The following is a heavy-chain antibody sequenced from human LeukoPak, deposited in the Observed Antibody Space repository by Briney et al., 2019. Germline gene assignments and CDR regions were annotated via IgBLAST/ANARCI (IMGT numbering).Heavy chain of an antibody. J-gene: IGHJ1*01. CDR3: TKSEYFQH. CDR2: IYPGDSDT. Sequence: GESLKISCKGSGYSFTSYWIAWVRQMPGEGLEWMGIIYPGDSDTRYNPSFQGQVTISADRSINTAYLQWSSLQASDTAIYYCTKSEYFQHWGQGTLVTVSS. V-gene: IGHV5-51*01. CDR1: GYSFTSYW.